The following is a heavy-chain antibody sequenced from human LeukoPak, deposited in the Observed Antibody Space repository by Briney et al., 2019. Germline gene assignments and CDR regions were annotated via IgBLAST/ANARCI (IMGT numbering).Heavy chain of an antibody. J-gene: IGHJ4*02. V-gene: IGHV3-11*01. CDR1: GFTFSDYY. Sequence: PGGSLRLSCAASGFTFSDYYMSWIRQAPGKGLEWVSYISSSGSTIYYADSVKGRFTISGDNAKNSLYLQMNSLRAEDTAVYYCARDGCSSTSCYGYIWGQGTLVTVSS. D-gene: IGHD2-2*01. CDR3: ARDGCSSTSCYGYI. CDR2: ISSSGSTI.